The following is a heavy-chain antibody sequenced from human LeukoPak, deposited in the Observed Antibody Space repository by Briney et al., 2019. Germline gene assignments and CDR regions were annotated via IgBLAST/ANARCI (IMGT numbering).Heavy chain of an antibody. CDR1: GFTFSSYA. D-gene: IGHD5-12*01. Sequence: GGSLRLSCAASGFTFSSYALSWVRQAPGKGLEWVSAISGSGGTTYYADSVKDRFTISRDNSKNTLYLQMSSLSAEDTAVYYCAKDVDVVAPNPLDYWGQGTLVTVSS. J-gene: IGHJ4*02. CDR2: ISGSGGTT. CDR3: AKDVDVVAPNPLDY. V-gene: IGHV3-23*01.